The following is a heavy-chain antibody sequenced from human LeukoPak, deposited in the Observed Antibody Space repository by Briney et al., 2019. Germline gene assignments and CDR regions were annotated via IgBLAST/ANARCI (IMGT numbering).Heavy chain of an antibody. CDR2: IYPGDSDT. Sequence: GESLKISCKGSGYSFTIYWIGWVRQMPGKGLEWMGIIYPGDSDTRYSPSFQGQVTMSADKATSTAYLQWSSLRAEDTAVYYCAKDVTLLWFGINNAFDIWGQGTMVTVSS. CDR3: AKDVTLLWFGINNAFDI. V-gene: IGHV5-51*01. D-gene: IGHD3-10*01. CDR1: GYSFTIYW. J-gene: IGHJ3*02.